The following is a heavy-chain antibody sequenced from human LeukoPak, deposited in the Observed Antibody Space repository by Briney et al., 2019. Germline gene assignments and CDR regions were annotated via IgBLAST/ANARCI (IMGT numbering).Heavy chain of an antibody. CDR2: IYSGGST. J-gene: IGHJ6*02. Sequence: GGYLRLSCAASGFTVSSNYMSWVRQAPGKGLEWVSVIYSGGSTYYTDSVKGRFTISRDNSKNTLYLQMNSLRAEDTAVYYCARGRGEEGGDYYYYYYGMDVWGQGTTVTVSS. CDR3: ARGRGEEGGDYYYYYYGMDV. CDR1: GFTVSSNY. D-gene: IGHD3-10*01. V-gene: IGHV3-66*01.